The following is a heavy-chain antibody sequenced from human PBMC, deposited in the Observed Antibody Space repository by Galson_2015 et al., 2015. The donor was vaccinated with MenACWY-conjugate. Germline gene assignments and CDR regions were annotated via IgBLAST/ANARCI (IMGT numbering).Heavy chain of an antibody. CDR1: GFTLSGYW. CDR3: ARDDNPYCGGDCNSDAFDI. D-gene: IGHD2-21*02. J-gene: IGHJ3*02. V-gene: IGHV3-7*03. CDR2: INGDGSRI. Sequence: SLRLSCAASGFTLSGYWMAWVRRAPGKGPEWVANINGDGSRINYVDSVKGRFTISRDNAQNSLFLQMNSLRVEDTALYYCARDDNPYCGGDCNSDAFDIWGQGTTVIVSS.